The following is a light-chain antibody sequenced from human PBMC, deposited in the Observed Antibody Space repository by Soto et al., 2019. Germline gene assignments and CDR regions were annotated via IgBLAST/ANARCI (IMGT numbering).Light chain of an antibody. J-gene: IGKJ1*01. CDR3: QQTYSTPGT. Sequence: DIQMTQSPSPLSASVGDSVTITCRASQTIKTYLNWYRHKPGEAPKLLIYAASRLQTGVPSRFSRSASGTFFTLSISSLQPEDFATYYCQQTYSTPGTFGQGTKVEV. CDR1: QTIKTY. V-gene: IGKV1-39*01. CDR2: AAS.